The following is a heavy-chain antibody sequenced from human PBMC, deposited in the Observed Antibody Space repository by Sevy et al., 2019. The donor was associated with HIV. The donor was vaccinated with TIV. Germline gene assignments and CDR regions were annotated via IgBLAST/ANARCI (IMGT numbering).Heavy chain of an antibody. CDR3: ARTPKYCSGGSGYNDY. V-gene: IGHV1-69*13. CDR2: IIPIFGTA. D-gene: IGHD2-15*01. CDR1: GGTFSSYA. Sequence: ASVKVTGKASGGTFSSYAISWVRQAPGQGLEWMGGIIPIFGTANYAQKFQGRVTITADESTSTAYMELSSLRSEDTAVYYCARTPKYCSGGSGYNDYWGQGTLVTVSS. J-gene: IGHJ4*02.